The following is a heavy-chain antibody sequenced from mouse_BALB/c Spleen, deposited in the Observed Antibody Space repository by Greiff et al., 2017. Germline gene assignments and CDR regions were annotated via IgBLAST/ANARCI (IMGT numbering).Heavy chain of an antibody. D-gene: IGHD2-10*02. Sequence: QVQLQQPGAELVKPGASVKLSCKASGYTFTSYWMHWVKQRPGQGLEWIGEINPSNGRTNYNEKFKSKATLTVDKSSSTAYMQLSSLTSEDSAVYYCARRKYGNYFDYWGQGTTLTVSS. J-gene: IGHJ2*01. V-gene: IGHV1S81*02. CDR3: ARRKYGNYFDY. CDR1: GYTFTSYW. CDR2: INPSNGRT.